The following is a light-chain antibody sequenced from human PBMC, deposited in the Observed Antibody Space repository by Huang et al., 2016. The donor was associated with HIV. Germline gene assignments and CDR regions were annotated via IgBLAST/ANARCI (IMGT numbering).Light chain of an antibody. CDR1: QAISSW. CDR3: QQANMYPRS. J-gene: IGKJ5*01. CDR2: STS. V-gene: IGKV1-12*01. Sequence: IQLTQSPSSVSASEGDTVRITCRASQAISSWLAWYQQKPREAPTLLIHSTSILQSGVPSRFNGSGSWTDFFLTINSLRPDDFATYYCQQANMYPRSFGQGTRLDIK.